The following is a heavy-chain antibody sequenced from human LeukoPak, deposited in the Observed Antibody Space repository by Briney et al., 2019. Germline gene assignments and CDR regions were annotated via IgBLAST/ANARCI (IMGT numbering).Heavy chain of an antibody. Sequence: GESLQISCKGSGYRFTSYWIGWVRQMPGEGLEWMAIIHPGDSDTRYSPSFQGQVTISADKSISTAHLQWSSLKASDTAMYYCARHGTPAAAGSVFDIWGQGTMATVSS. D-gene: IGHD6-13*01. J-gene: IGHJ3*02. CDR1: GYRFTSYW. CDR2: IHPGDSDT. V-gene: IGHV5-51*01. CDR3: ARHGTPAAAGSVFDI.